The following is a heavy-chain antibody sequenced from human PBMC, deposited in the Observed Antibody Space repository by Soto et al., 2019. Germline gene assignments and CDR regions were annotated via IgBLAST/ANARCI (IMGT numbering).Heavy chain of an antibody. CDR1: GFTFSSYA. CDR2: ISGSGGST. J-gene: IGHJ4*02. Sequence: PGGSLRLSSAASGFTFSSYAMIWVRQAPGKGLEWVSAISGSGGSTYYADSVKGRFTISRDNSKNTLYLQMNSLRAEDTAVYYCAKVRYSSSWSPFDYWGQGTLVTVSS. CDR3: AKVRYSSSWSPFDY. D-gene: IGHD6-13*01. V-gene: IGHV3-23*01.